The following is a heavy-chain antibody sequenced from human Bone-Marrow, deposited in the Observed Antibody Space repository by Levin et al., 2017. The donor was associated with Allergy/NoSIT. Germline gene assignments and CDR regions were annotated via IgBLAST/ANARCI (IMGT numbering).Heavy chain of an antibody. V-gene: IGHV3-30-3*01. D-gene: IGHD2-15*01. J-gene: IGHJ3*01. CDR1: GFTFSSYP. Sequence: GGSLRLSCAASGFTFSSYPMHWVRQAPGKGLQWVAVISADGTKQHYADSVRGRFTISRDNSKHTLNLQMSSLRADDAAIYFGVARTDIIDCFPVDVCGQGTRVTVSS. CDR2: ISADGTKQ. CDR3: VARTDIIDCFPVDV.